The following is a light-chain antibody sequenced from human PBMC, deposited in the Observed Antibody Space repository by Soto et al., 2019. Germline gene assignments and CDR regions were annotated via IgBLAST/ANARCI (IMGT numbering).Light chain of an antibody. Sequence: QSVLTQPASVSGSPGQSITISCTGTSSDVGGYDYVSWYQQHPGKAPKLMIYDVSNRPSGVSNRFSGSKSGNTASLTISGLQAEDEADYYCSSNPTSSPWVFGGGTRSPS. CDR3: SSNPTSSPWV. J-gene: IGLJ3*02. V-gene: IGLV2-14*01. CDR1: SSDVGGYDY. CDR2: DVS.